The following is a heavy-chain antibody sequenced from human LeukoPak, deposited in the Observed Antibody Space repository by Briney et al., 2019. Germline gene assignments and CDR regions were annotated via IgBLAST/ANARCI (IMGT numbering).Heavy chain of an antibody. D-gene: IGHD3-22*01. CDR3: ARTPPYDSSAYYSSGYFDY. V-gene: IGHV3-53*01. Sequence: GGSLRLSCAASGFSFNSNYMSWVRQAPGKGLEWVPVIYSGGSTYYADSVKGRFTISRDNSKNTLYLQMNSLRAEDTAVYYCARTPPYDSSAYYSSGYFDYWGKGTLVTVSS. CDR2: IYSGGST. CDR1: GFSFNSNY. J-gene: IGHJ4*02.